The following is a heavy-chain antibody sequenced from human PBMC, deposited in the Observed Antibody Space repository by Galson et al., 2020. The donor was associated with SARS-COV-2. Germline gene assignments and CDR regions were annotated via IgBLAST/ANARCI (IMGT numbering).Heavy chain of an antibody. CDR3: VREDSDYGDFDY. CDR1: GFTFSNYA. D-gene: IGHD5-12*01. V-gene: IGHV3-64*02. CDR2: INTHGSVT. Sequence: GESLKISCAASGFTFSNYAMHWVRQAPGKGLEYVSTINTHGSVTNYADSVKGRFIISRDNSENTLYLQLASLRPEDTAVYYCVREDSDYGDFDYWGQGTLVTVSS. J-gene: IGHJ4*02.